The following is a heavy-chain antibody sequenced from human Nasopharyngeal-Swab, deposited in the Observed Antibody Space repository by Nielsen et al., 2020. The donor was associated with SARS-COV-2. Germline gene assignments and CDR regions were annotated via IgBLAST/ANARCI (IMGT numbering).Heavy chain of an antibody. D-gene: IGHD2-15*01. CDR3: AKERPVVVAATDNDY. J-gene: IGHJ4*02. CDR2: ISGSGGST. V-gene: IGHV3-23*01. CDR1: GFTFSSYD. Sequence: GESLKISCAASGFTFSSYDMSWVRQAPGKGLEWVSAISGSGGSTYYADSVKGRFTISRDNSKNTLYLQMNSLRAEDTAVYYCAKERPVVVAATDNDYWGQGTLVTVSS.